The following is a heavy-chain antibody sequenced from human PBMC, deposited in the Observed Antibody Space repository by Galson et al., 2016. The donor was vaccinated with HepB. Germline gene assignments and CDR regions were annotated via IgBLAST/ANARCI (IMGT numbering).Heavy chain of an antibody. D-gene: IGHD2-21*02. Sequence: SETLSLTCAVSGGSISTDSWWHWVRQPPGQGLEWIGEIYHDGGTNYNTSLKSRLSMSVDKSKNQFSLDLSSVTAADAAVYYCPIVTCGGGACQDVFAIWGQGIMVTVSS. CDR1: GGSISTDSW. CDR2: IYHDGGT. J-gene: IGHJ3*02. V-gene: IGHV4-4*02. CDR3: PIVTCGGGACQDVFAI.